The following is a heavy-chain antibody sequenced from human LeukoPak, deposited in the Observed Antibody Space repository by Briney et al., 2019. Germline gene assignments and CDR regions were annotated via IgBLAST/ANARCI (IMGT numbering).Heavy chain of an antibody. Sequence: SETLSLTCTVSGGSISSSSYYWGWIRQPPGKGLEWIGSIYYSGSTYYNPSLKSRVTISVDTSKNQFSLKLSSVTAADTAVYYCARPLYSGYDHWYFDLWGRGTLVTVSS. J-gene: IGHJ2*01. CDR1: GGSISSSSYY. D-gene: IGHD5-12*01. V-gene: IGHV4-39*01. CDR2: IYYSGST. CDR3: ARPLYSGYDHWYFDL.